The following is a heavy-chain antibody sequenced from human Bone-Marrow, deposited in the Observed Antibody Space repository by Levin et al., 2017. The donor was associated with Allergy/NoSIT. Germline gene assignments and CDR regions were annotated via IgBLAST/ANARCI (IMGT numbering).Heavy chain of an antibody. J-gene: IGHJ3*02. Sequence: PSETLSLTCAVSGGSISTDNWWTWVRLPPGKGLEWIGEIYDSGSINYSPSLKSRVTMSVDKSKNHFSLSLHSVTAADTAVYFCARVGVTRTLGNAFDIWGPGTTVTVSS. V-gene: IGHV4-4*02. CDR1: GGSISTDNW. D-gene: IGHD2-21*02. CDR3: ARVGVTRTLGNAFDI. CDR2: IYDSGSI.